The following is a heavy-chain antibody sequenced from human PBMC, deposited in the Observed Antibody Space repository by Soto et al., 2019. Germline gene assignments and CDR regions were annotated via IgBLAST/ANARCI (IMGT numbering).Heavy chain of an antibody. D-gene: IGHD3-3*01. CDR1: YG. CDR2: IRGEAVTT. V-gene: IGHV3-23*01. CDR3: ANLNHYDFWSGSMTFDH. Sequence: YGLVWFRRAPGKGMEWVCSIRGEAVTTHYAESLKVRFVISGHNSKNIRFLQINGLRVDDTAVYYCANLNHYDFWSGSMTFDHWGQGSLVTV. J-gene: IGHJ4*02.